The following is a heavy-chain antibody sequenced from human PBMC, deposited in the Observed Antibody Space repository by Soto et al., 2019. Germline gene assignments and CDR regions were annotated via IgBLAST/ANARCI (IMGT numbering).Heavy chain of an antibody. J-gene: IGHJ4*02. V-gene: IGHV4-30-4*01. CDR3: ASITIFGVVIDY. CDR2: IYYSGST. D-gene: IGHD3-3*01. CDR1: GGSISSGDYY. Sequence: PSETLSLTCTVSGGSISSGDYYWSWIRQPPGKGLEWIGYIYYSGSTYYNPSLKSRVTISVDTSKNQFSLKLSSVTAADTAVYYCASITIFGVVIDYWGQGTLVTVSS.